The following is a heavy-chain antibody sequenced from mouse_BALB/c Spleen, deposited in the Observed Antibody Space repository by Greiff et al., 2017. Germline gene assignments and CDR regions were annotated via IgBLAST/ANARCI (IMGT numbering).Heavy chain of an antibody. CDR1: GFNIKDTY. D-gene: IGHD2-1*01. CDR3: ARDYGNSLDC. CDR2: IDPANGNT. Sequence: VQLKQSGAELVKPGASVKLSCTASGFNIKDTYMHWVKQRPEQGLEWIGRIDPANGNTKYDPKFQGKATITADTSSNTAYLQLSSLTSEDTAVYYCARDYGNSLDCWGQGTTLTVSS. V-gene: IGHV14-3*02. J-gene: IGHJ2*01.